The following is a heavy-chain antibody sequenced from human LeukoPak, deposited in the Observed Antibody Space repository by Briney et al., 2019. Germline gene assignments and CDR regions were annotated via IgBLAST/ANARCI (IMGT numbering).Heavy chain of an antibody. D-gene: IGHD1-7*01. CDR1: GGSISSYY. Sequence: SETLSLTCTVSGGSISSYYWSWIRQPPGKGLEWSGYIYYSGSTNYNPSLKSRVTISVDTSKNQFSLKLSSVTAADTAVYYCARGGTANYYYGMDVWGQGTTVTVSS. V-gene: IGHV4-59*01. CDR2: IYYSGST. CDR3: ARGGTANYYYGMDV. J-gene: IGHJ6*02.